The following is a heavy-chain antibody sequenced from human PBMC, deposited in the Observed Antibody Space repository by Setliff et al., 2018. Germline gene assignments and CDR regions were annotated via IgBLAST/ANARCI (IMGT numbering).Heavy chain of an antibody. D-gene: IGHD3-10*01. CDR3: ARDSGSGFLDY. Sequence: ASVKVSCKASGYTFTSYGISWVRQAPGQGLEWMGWISAYNGNSIYAQNLQGRVTMTTDTSTSTAYMELRSLRSDDTAVYYCARDSGSGFLDYWGQGTLVTVSS. CDR2: ISAYNGNS. V-gene: IGHV1-18*01. J-gene: IGHJ4*02. CDR1: GYTFTSYG.